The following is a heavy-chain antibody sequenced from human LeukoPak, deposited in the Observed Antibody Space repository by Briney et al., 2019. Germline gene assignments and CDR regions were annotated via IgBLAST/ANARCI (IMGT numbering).Heavy chain of an antibody. Sequence: VASVKVSCKASGYTFTSYYMHWVRQAPGQGLEWMGIINPSGGSTSYAQKFQGRVTMTRDTSTSTVYVELSSLRSEDTAVYYCARTTYCSSTSCHDAFDIWGQGTMVTVSS. CDR2: INPSGGST. D-gene: IGHD2-2*01. V-gene: IGHV1-46*01. J-gene: IGHJ3*02. CDR3: ARTTYCSSTSCHDAFDI. CDR1: GYTFTSYY.